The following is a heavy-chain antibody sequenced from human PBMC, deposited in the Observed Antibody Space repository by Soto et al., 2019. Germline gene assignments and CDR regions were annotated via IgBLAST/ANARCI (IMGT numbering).Heavy chain of an antibody. J-gene: IGHJ4*02. V-gene: IGHV4-34*01. CDR1: GGSFSGYY. CDR3: VSRQYYDFWSGYYTGIDY. Sequence: SETLSLTCAVYGGSFSGYYWSWIRQPPGKGLEWIGEINHSGSTNYNPSLKSRVTISVDTSKNQFSLKQSSVTAADTAVYYCVSRQYYDFWSGYYTGIDYWGQGTLVTVS. D-gene: IGHD3-3*01. CDR2: INHSGST.